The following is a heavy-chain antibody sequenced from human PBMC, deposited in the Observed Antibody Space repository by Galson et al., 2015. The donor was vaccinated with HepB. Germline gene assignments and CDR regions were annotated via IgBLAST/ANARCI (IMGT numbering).Heavy chain of an antibody. J-gene: IGHJ3*01. CDR1: GYSFTQRW. CDR2: VYPGDSDI. Sequence: QSGAEVKKPGESLTISCQASGYSFTQRWIAWVRQMPGKGLEWMGNVYPGDSDIRYSPSFQGQTTISADKSNTTAYLQWSSLKASDTAMYYCARPRESCFSGLCYIYVWGQGTMVTVSS. D-gene: IGHD6-19*01. V-gene: IGHV5-51*03. CDR3: ARPRESCFSGLCYIYV.